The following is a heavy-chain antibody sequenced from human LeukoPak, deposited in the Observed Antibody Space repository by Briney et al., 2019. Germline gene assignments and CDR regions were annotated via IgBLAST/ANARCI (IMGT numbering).Heavy chain of an antibody. V-gene: IGHV4-34*01. J-gene: IGHJ4*02. D-gene: IGHD3-9*01. Sequence: SETLSLTCAVYGGSFSGYYWSWVRQPPGKGLEWIGEINHSGSTNYNPSLTRRVTISVDTSKNQYSLKLSSVTAPDTAVYYCARALRYFDWSPDYWGQGTLVTVSS. CDR2: INHSGST. CDR1: GGSFSGYY. CDR3: ARALRYFDWSPDY.